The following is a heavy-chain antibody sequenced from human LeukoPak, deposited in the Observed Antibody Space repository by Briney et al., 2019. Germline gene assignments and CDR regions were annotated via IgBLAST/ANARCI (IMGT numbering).Heavy chain of an antibody. V-gene: IGHV1-46*01. D-gene: IGHD3-9*01. CDR3: ARDRYYNILTGFRRSDGFDI. CDR2: INPSDGST. J-gene: IGHJ3*02. Sequence: ASVKVSCKASGYTFTSYYIHLVRQAPGQGFEWMAIINPSDGSTTNSRKFQGRVTMTTDTSTSTVYMELRSLRSDDTAVYYCARDRYYNILTGFRRSDGFDIWGQGTMVTVSS. CDR1: GYTFTSYY.